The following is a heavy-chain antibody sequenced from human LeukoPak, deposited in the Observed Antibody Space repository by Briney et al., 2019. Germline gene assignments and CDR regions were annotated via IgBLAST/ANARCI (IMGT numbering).Heavy chain of an antibody. D-gene: IGHD2-2*02. Sequence: ASVKVSCKASGYTFTSYYMHWVRQAPGQGLEWMGIFNPSGGSTSYAQKFQGRVTMTRDMSTSTVYMELSSLRSEDTAVYYCARVAAEVVGVPGPIGFGWLRRDYYYMDVWGKGTTVTVSS. CDR2: FNPSGGST. CDR1: GYTFTSYY. V-gene: IGHV1-46*01. J-gene: IGHJ6*03. CDR3: ARVAAEVVGVPGPIGFGWLRRDYYYMDV.